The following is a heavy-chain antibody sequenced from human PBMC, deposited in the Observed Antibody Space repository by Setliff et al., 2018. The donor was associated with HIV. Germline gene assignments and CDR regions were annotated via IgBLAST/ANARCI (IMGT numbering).Heavy chain of an antibody. J-gene: IGHJ3*02. D-gene: IGHD2-15*01. CDR2: FDPEDGET. V-gene: IGHV1-24*01. Sequence: ASVKVPCKVSGNSLTESSMHWVRQAHGKGLAWMGGFDPEDGETIYAQKFQGRVTMTEDTSTDTGYMELSSLRSEDTALYYCAIGIGFCRGGSCWGIWGQGTMVTVSS. CDR3: AIGIGFCRGGSCWGI. CDR1: GNSLTESS.